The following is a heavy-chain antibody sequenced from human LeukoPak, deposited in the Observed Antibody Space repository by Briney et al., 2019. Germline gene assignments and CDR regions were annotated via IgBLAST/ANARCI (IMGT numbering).Heavy chain of an antibody. CDR2: ISAYNGNT. CDR1: GYTFTSYG. CDR3: AREYYYGSGSFPYYYYYYYMDV. Sequence: VKVSCKASGYTFTSYGISWVRQAPGQGLEWMGWISAYNGNTNYAQKLQGRVTMTTDTSTSTAYMELRSLRSDDTAVYYCAREYYYGSGSFPYYYYYYYMDVWGKGTTVTVSS. V-gene: IGHV1-18*01. J-gene: IGHJ6*03. D-gene: IGHD3-10*01.